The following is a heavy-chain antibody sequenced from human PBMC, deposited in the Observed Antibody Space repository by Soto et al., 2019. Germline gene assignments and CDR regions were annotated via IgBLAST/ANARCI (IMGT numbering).Heavy chain of an antibody. Sequence: QVQLVPAGPQVKKPGSSVKVSCKASGGTVSSFTMSWVRQAPGQGPAWMSSVIPIYGTANYAQKIQGRVTNTADASTWTGYMRVSSLRSEETAVDYCAKDRRADSDAYYYDAMDVWGQGTTVTVSS. D-gene: IGHD3-10*01. V-gene: IGHV1-69*15. CDR3: AKDRRADSDAYYYDAMDV. CDR2: VIPIYGTA. J-gene: IGHJ6*02. CDR1: GGTVSSFT.